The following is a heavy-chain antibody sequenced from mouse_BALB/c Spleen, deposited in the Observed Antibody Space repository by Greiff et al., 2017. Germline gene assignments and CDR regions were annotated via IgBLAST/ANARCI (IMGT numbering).Heavy chain of an antibody. CDR3: ARGTITTAYFDY. V-gene: IGHV1-87*01. CDR2: IYPGDGDT. D-gene: IGHD1-2*01. CDR1: GYTFTSYW. Sequence: VKLMESGAELARPGASVKLSCKASGYTFTSYWMQWVKQRPGQGLEWIGAIYPGDGDTRYTQKFKGKATLTADKSSSTAYMQLSSLASEDSAVYYCARGTITTAYFDYWGQGTTLTVSS. J-gene: IGHJ2*01.